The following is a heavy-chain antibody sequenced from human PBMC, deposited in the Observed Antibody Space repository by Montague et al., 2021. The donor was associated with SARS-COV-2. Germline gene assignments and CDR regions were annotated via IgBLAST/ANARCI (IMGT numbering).Heavy chain of an antibody. D-gene: IGHD6-13*01. CDR3: ARGYSSSYYGVRCFDP. CDR1: GHSISSYY. CDR2: IYHSGGT. V-gene: IGHV4-59*01. Sequence: SETLSLTCSVSGHSISSYYWSWIRQSPGKGLEWIGHIYHSGGTIYNPSLNSRVTISLDTSKNQFSLKLTTVTAADTALYYCARGYSSSYYGVRCFDPWGQGTPVTVSS. J-gene: IGHJ5*02.